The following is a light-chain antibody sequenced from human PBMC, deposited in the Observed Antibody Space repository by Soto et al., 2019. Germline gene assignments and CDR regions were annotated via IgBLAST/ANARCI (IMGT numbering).Light chain of an antibody. CDR1: QSVSSN. V-gene: IGKV3-15*01. CDR3: QQYNNWPQT. CDR2: GAS. Sequence: ERVMTQSPATLSVSPGERATLSCRASQSVSSNLAWYQQKPGQAPRLLIYGASTRATGIPARFSGSGSGAEFTLTIGSLQSEDFAVYYCQQYNNWPQTFGQGTKVDIK. J-gene: IGKJ1*01.